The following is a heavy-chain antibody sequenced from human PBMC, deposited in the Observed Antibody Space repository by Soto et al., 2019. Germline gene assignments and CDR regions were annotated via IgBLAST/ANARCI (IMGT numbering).Heavy chain of an antibody. Sequence: PSETLSLTCTVSGGSISSYYWSWIRQPAGKGLDLIGLIYTSGSTNYNPSLQSRVTMSVNTSKNQVSLNISSLTAAXTDVYYSARIPSVYDGPYFAYGRQRSLVTVSS. J-gene: IGHJ4*02. CDR2: IYTSGST. CDR3: ARIPSVYDGPYFAY. D-gene: IGHD5-12*01. V-gene: IGHV4-4*07. CDR1: GGSISSYY.